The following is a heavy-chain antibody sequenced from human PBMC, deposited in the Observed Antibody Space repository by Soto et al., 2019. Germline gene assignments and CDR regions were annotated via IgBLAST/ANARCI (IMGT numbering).Heavy chain of an antibody. CDR3: VTGQAWTTGDPPHQDDFDI. CDR1: GYTLTELS. D-gene: IGHD1-1*01. CDR2: FDPEDGET. Sequence: ASVKVSCKVSGYTLTELSMHWVRQAPGKGLEWMGGFDPEDGETIYAQKFQGRVTMTEDTSTDTAYMELSSLRSEDTAVYYCVTGQAWTTGDPPHQDDFDIWGQGTMVTVSS. J-gene: IGHJ3*02. V-gene: IGHV1-24*01.